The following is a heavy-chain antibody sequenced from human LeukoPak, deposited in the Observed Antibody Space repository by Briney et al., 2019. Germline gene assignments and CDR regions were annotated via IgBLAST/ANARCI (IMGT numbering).Heavy chain of an antibody. CDR1: GGSFSGYY. J-gene: IGHJ5*02. CDR2: INHSGST. V-gene: IGHV4-34*01. D-gene: IGHD2-2*01. Sequence: SETLSLTCAVYGGSFSGYYWSWIRQPPGEGLEWIGEINHSGSTNYNPSLKSRVTISVDTSKNQFSLKLSSVTAADTAVYYCARDDIVVVPAALYNWFDPWGQGTLVTVSS. CDR3: ARDDIVVVPAALYNWFDP.